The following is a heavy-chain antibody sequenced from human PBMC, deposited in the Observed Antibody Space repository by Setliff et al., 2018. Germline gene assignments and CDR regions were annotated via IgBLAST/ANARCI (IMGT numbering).Heavy chain of an antibody. V-gene: IGHV4-39*07. CDR2: IYYSGST. CDR3: ARRETYYNFWSGYFDY. D-gene: IGHD3-3*01. J-gene: IGHJ4*02. CDR1: GGSISSSSYY. Sequence: SETLSLTCTVSGGSISSSSYYWGWIRQPPGKGLEWIGSIYYSGSTYYNPSLKSRVTISVDTSKNQFSLKLSSVTAADTAVYYCARRETYYNFWSGYFDYWGQGTLV.